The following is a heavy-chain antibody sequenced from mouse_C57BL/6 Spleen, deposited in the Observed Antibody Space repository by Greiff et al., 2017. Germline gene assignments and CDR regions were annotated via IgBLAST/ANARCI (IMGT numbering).Heavy chain of an antibody. CDR3: TRHQLFDY. Sequence: VQLQQSGAELVRPGASVTLSCKASGYTFTDYAMHWVKQTPVHGLEWIGAIDPETGGTAYNQKFKGKAILTADKSSSPAYLALRRLTSEDSAVYYCTRHQLFDYWGQGTTRTVSS. CDR1: GYTFTDYA. D-gene: IGHD2-12*01. V-gene: IGHV1-15*01. CDR2: IDPETGGT. J-gene: IGHJ2*01.